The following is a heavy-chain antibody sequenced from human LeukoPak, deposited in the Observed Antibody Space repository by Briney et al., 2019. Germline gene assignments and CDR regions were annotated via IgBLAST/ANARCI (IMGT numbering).Heavy chain of an antibody. CDR1: GFTFTSFG. D-gene: IGHD6-19*01. V-gene: IGHV3-33*01. CDR3: ARGLYYNSGSFDP. J-gene: IGHJ5*02. Sequence: PGGSLRLSCAASGFTFTSFGMHWVRQAPGKGLEWVAVIWYDGSRKYYADSVKGRFTISRDNSKNTVYLQMNSLRAEDTAVYYCARGLYYNSGSFDPWGQGTLVTVSS. CDR2: IWYDGSRK.